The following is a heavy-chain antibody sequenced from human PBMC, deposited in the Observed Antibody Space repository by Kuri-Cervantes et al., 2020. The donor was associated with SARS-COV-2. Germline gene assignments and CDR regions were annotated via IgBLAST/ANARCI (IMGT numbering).Heavy chain of an antibody. CDR2: INPNSGGT. CDR1: GYTFTGYY. Sequence: ASVKVSCKASGYTFTGYYMHWVRQAPGQGLEWMGQINPNSGGTNYAQKFQGRVTMTRDTSISTAYMELSRLRSDDTAVYYCARDADSSSWYPGAFDIWGQGTMVTVSS. CDR3: ARDADSSSWYPGAFDI. V-gene: IGHV1-2*06. J-gene: IGHJ3*02. D-gene: IGHD6-13*01.